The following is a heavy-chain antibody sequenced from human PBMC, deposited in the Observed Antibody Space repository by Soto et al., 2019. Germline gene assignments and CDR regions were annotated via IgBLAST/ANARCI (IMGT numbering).Heavy chain of an antibody. CDR2: IGTAGDP. V-gene: IGHV3-13*05. CDR1: GFTFSSYD. J-gene: IGHJ6*02. D-gene: IGHD3-3*01. CDR3: ARGRDYDFWSGYGAALDV. Sequence: GGSLRLSCAASGFTFSSYDMHWVRQATGKGLEWVSAIGTAGDPYYPGSVKGRFTISRENAKNSLYLQMNSLRAGDTAVYYCARGRDYDFWSGYGAALDVWGQGTTVTVSS.